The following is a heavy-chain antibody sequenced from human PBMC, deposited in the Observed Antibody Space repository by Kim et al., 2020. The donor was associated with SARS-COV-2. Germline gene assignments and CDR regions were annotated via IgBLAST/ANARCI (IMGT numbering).Heavy chain of an antibody. V-gene: IGHV1-46*01. CDR3: ARGVWGGPPLHIYYFDY. D-gene: IGHD3-16*01. Sequence: ASVKVSCKASGYTFTSYYMHWVRQAPGQGLEWMGIINLNGDSTAYARKFQGRVTMTRDTSTSTVYMELSSLRSEDTAVYYCARGVWGGPPLHIYYFDYWGQGTLVTVSS. J-gene: IGHJ4*02. CDR1: GYTFTSYY. CDR2: INLNGDST.